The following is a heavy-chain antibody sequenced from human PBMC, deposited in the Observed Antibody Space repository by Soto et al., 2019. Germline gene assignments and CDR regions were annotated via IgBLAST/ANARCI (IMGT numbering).Heavy chain of an antibody. CDR1: GGSFSGYQ. CDR3: ARAPPSGYYSSRWFDP. CDR2: INHSGST. Sequence: QVQLQQWGAGLLKPSETLSLTCAVYGGSFSGYQWSWIRQPPGKGLEWIGEINHSGSTRYNPSLKSRVTISVDTSKNQFSLKLTSVTAADTAVYYCARAPPSGYYSSRWFDPWGQGTLVTVSS. V-gene: IGHV4-34*01. J-gene: IGHJ5*02. D-gene: IGHD3-22*01.